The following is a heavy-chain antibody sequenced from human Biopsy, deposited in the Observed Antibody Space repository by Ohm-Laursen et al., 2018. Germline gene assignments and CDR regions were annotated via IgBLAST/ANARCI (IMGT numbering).Heavy chain of an antibody. Sequence: TLSLTWTVSSGSISSYYWSWIRQPPGKGLEWIGHISYSGNTNYNPSHKSRVTMSVDTSKNQFSVKVYSVTAADTAIYYCATTTMDTSGWYGNYFDSWGQGALVTVSS. V-gene: IGHV4-59*08. CDR3: ATTTMDTSGWYGNYFDS. CDR2: ISYSGNT. J-gene: IGHJ4*02. CDR1: SGSISSYY. D-gene: IGHD6-19*01.